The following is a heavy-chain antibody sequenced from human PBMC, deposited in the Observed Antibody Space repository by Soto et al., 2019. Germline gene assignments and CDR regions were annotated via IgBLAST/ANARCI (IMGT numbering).Heavy chain of an antibody. J-gene: IGHJ4*02. CDR2: IKSKTDGGTT. Sequence: GGSLRLSCAASGFTFSNAWMSWVRQAPGKGLEWVGRIKSKTDGGTTDYAAPVKGRFTISRDDSKNTLYLQMNSLKTEDTAVYYCTTDRGYFDWPTLGLVYWGQGTLVTVSS. CDR3: TTDRGYFDWPTLGLVY. D-gene: IGHD3-9*01. V-gene: IGHV3-15*01. CDR1: GFTFSNAW.